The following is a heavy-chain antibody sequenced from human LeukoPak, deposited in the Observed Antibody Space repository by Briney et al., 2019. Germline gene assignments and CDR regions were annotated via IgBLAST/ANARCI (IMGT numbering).Heavy chain of an antibody. CDR1: GFTFSSYA. CDR3: AKWLYYDSSVYYSTGHFDY. Sequence: GGSLRLSCAASGFTFSSYAMSWVRQAPGKGLEWVSAISGSGGSTYYADSVKGRFTISRDNSKNTLYLQMNSLRAEDTAVYYCAKWLYYDSSVYYSTGHFDYWGQGTLVTVSS. V-gene: IGHV3-23*01. J-gene: IGHJ4*02. D-gene: IGHD3-22*01. CDR2: ISGSGGST.